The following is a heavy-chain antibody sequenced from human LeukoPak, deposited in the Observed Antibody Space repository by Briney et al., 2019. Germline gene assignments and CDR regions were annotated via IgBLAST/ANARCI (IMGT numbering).Heavy chain of an antibody. CDR1: GGSISSSSYY. Sequence: SEPLSLTCTVSGGSISSSSYYWSWIRQHPGKGLEWIGYIYYSGSTYYNPSLKSRVTISVDTSKNQFSLKLSSVTAADTAVYYCARGPSYYYDSSGYQFDYWGQGTPVTVSS. D-gene: IGHD3-22*01. CDR3: ARGPSYYYDSSGYQFDY. V-gene: IGHV4-31*03. J-gene: IGHJ4*02. CDR2: IYYSGST.